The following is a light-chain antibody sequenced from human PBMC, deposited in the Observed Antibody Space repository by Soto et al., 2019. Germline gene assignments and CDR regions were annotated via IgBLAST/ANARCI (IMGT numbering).Light chain of an antibody. V-gene: IGKV1-5*01. CDR2: DAS. CDR1: QTISYW. CDR3: QQYNNYPRT. Sequence: DVQMTQSPSTLSASVGDRVTITCRASQTISYWLAWYQQKPGKAPKLLIYDASSLESGVPSRFSGSRSGTEFTLTISNLQPDDFATYYCQQYNNYPRTFGQGTKVEIK. J-gene: IGKJ1*01.